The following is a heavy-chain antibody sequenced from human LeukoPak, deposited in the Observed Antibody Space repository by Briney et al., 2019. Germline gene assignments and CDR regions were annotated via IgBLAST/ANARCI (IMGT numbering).Heavy chain of an antibody. CDR3: AAVGVSYDSSGSSSY. V-gene: IGHV1-58*02. J-gene: IGHJ4*02. D-gene: IGHD3-22*01. CDR1: GFTFTSPA. CDR2: IVVGSGNT. Sequence: GPSVKVSFKASGFTFTSPAMQWVRPARGQRLEWIGWIVVGSGNTNYAQKFQERVTITRDMSTSTAYMELSSLRSEDTAVYYCAAVGVSYDSSGSSSYWGQGTLVTVSS.